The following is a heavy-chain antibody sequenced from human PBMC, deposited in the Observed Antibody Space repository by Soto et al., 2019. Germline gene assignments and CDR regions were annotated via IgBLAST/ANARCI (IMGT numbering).Heavy chain of an antibody. D-gene: IGHD6-19*01. Sequence: QVRLVQSGAELKRPGSSVKVSCRVSGDSDGIYNIAWVRQAPGEGLEWLGGIVPLIGTTDYSQRFRGRVTITADDSTGTAYPELHCLKSEDTAVYYCAGRAMAVTWLDPWGQGTPVIVSA. V-gene: IGHV1-69*01. CDR2: IVPLIGTT. J-gene: IGHJ5*02. CDR3: AGRAMAVTWLDP. CDR1: GDSDGIYN.